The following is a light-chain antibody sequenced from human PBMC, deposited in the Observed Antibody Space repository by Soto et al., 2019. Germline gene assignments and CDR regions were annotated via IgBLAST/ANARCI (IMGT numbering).Light chain of an antibody. CDR1: SSDVGGYNF. V-gene: IGLV2-8*01. Sequence: QSALTQPPSASGSPGQSVTISCTGTSSDVGGYNFVAWYQQHPGKAPKLMISEVSKRPSGVPDRFSGSKSGNTASLTVSGLQAEDEADYYCSSYAGSNIFVFGTGTSSPS. CDR2: EVS. CDR3: SSYAGSNIFV. J-gene: IGLJ1*01.